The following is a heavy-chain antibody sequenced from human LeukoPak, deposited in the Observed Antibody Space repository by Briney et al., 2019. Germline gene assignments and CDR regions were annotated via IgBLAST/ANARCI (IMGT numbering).Heavy chain of an antibody. Sequence: PGGSLRLSCAASGFVFRNYVMSWVRQAPGKGREWVASIKNDGSEKYYVDSVRGRYTISRDNTKNSLYLQMSSLRAEDTAVYYCATDRGWRTSGYYLYYFEYWGQGTLVTVSS. D-gene: IGHD3-3*01. CDR2: IKNDGSEK. CDR3: ATDRGWRTSGYYLYYFEY. CDR1: GFVFRNYV. J-gene: IGHJ4*02. V-gene: IGHV3-7*01.